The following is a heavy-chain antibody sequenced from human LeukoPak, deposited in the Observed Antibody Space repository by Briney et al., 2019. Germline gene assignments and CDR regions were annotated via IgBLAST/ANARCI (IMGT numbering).Heavy chain of an antibody. J-gene: IGHJ3*02. V-gene: IGHV3-23*01. CDR3: AKVTMIVVVMDAFDI. CDR1: GFTFSSYE. CDR2: ISGSGGST. Sequence: GGSLRLSCAASGFTFSSYEMNWVRQAPGKGLEWVSAISGSGGSTYYADSVKGRFTISRDNSKNTLYLQMNSLRAEDTAVYYCAKVTMIVVVMDAFDIWGQGTMVTVSS. D-gene: IGHD3-22*01.